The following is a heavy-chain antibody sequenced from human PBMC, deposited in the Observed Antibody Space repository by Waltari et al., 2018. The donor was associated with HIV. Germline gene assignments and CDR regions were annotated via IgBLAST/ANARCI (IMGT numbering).Heavy chain of an antibody. V-gene: IGHV4-59*01. D-gene: IGHD2-15*01. Sequence: QVQLQESGPGLVKPSETLSLTCTVSGGSISSYYWSWIRQPPGKGLEWIGYIYYSGSTNYNPSLKSRVTISVDTSKNQFSLKLSSVTAADTAVYYCARDIVVVVAHSPYYYGMDVWGQGTTVTVSS. CDR2: IYYSGST. CDR3: ARDIVVVVAHSPYYYGMDV. CDR1: GGSISSYY. J-gene: IGHJ6*02.